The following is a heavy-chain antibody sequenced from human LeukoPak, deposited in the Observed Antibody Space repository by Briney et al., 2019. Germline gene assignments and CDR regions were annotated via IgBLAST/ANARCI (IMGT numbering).Heavy chain of an antibody. Sequence: ASVKVSCKASGYTFTSYGISWVQQAPGQGLEWMGWISAYNGNTNYAQKLQGRVTMTTDTSTSTAYMELRSLRSDDTAVYYCARADGSGSYYPFDYWGQGTLVTVSS. J-gene: IGHJ4*02. D-gene: IGHD3-10*01. V-gene: IGHV1-18*01. CDR3: ARADGSGSYYPFDY. CDR2: ISAYNGNT. CDR1: GYTFTSYG.